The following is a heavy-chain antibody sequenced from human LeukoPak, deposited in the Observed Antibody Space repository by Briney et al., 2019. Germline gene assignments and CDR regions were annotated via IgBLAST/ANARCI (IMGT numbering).Heavy chain of an antibody. CDR1: GFTFSDYY. CDR2: ISSSSSYT. CDR3: ARATLAAAGDYYFDY. V-gene: IGHV3-11*06. Sequence: GGSLRLSCAASGFTFSDYYMSWIRQAPGKGLEWVSYISSSSSYTNYADSVKGRFTISRDNAKNSLYLQMNSLRAEDTAVYYCARATLAAAGDYYFDYWGQGTLVTVSS. D-gene: IGHD6-13*01. J-gene: IGHJ4*02.